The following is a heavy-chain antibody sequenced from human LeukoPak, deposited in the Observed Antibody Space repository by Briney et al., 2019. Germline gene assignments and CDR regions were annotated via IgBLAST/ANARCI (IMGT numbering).Heavy chain of an antibody. J-gene: IGHJ4*02. CDR2: MNPNSGNT. V-gene: IGHV1-8*01. CDR3: ARGLRITMVRGVIIGGY. CDR1: GYTFTSYD. Sequence: ASVKVSCKASGYTFTSYDINWVRQATGQGLEWMGWMNPNSGNTGYAQKFQGRVTMTRNTSISTAYIELSSLRSEDTAVYYCARGLRITMVRGVIIGGYWGQGTLVTVSS. D-gene: IGHD3-10*01.